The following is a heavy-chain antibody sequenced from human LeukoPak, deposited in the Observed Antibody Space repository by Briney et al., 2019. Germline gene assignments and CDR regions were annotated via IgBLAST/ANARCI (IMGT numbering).Heavy chain of an antibody. Sequence: PGGSLRLSCVASGFTFSGHWMSWVRQAPGKGLEWVANINQDGSEKQYVDSVKGRFPLSRDNAKNSLYLQMNSLRAEDTAVYYCARDLLDWSGYYIYDYCSQGTLVTVSS. CDR3: ARDLLDWSGYYIYDY. D-gene: IGHD3-3*01. CDR2: INQDGSEK. V-gene: IGHV3-7*01. J-gene: IGHJ4*02. CDR1: GFTFSGHW.